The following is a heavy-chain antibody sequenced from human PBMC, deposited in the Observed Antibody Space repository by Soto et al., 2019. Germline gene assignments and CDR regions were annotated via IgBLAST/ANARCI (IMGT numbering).Heavy chain of an antibody. V-gene: IGHV4-39*01. CDR3: ARQGYSYGPFDH. CDR2: IYYSGTT. J-gene: IGHJ4*02. D-gene: IGHD5-18*01. Sequence: SETLSLTCTVSGGSISSRSNYWGWIRQPPGRGLEWIGSIYYSGTTYYNPSLKSRVTISVDTSKNQFSLKLSSVTAADTAVYYCARQGYSYGPFDHWGQGTLVTVSS. CDR1: GGSISSRSNY.